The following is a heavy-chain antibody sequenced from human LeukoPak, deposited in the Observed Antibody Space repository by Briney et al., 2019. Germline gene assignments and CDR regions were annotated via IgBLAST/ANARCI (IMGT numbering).Heavy chain of an antibody. Sequence: GGSLRLSCAASGFTLSSYSMDWVRQAPGRGLEWVSYISGSGSTIYYADSVKGRFTISRDNAQNSLYLQMSSLRDEDTAVYYCARGWLTNTFDYWGQGTLVTVSS. CDR1: GFTLSSYS. D-gene: IGHD6-19*01. CDR3: ARGWLTNTFDY. V-gene: IGHV3-48*02. J-gene: IGHJ4*02. CDR2: ISGSGSTI.